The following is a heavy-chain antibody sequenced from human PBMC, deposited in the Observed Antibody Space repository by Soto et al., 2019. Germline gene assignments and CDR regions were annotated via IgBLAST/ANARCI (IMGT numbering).Heavy chain of an antibody. J-gene: IGHJ5*02. CDR3: ARGDWFHP. CDR1: GGSISAGDYY. CDR2: IYYTGTT. V-gene: IGHV4-30-4*01. Sequence: QVQLQESGPGLVKPSQTLSLTCTVSGGSISAGDYYWNWIRQPPGKGLEWIGYIYYTGTTKYNPPLKSRVTLSVDTSKNRFSLNLTSVTAADTAVYYCARGDWFHPWGPGTLVTVSS.